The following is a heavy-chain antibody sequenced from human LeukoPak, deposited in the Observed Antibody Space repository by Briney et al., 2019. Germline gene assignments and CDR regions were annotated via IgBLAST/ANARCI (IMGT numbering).Heavy chain of an antibody. CDR2: ISYDGSNK. D-gene: IGHD6-19*01. J-gene: IGHJ4*02. CDR1: GFTFSSYA. V-gene: IGHV3-30-3*01. Sequence: PGGSLRLSCAASGFTFSSYAMHWVRQAPGKGLEWVAVISYDGSNKYYADSVKGRFTISRDNSKNTLYLQMNSLRAEDTAVYYCARDNSGWALGPTEYWGQGTLVTVSS. CDR3: ARDNSGWALGPTEY.